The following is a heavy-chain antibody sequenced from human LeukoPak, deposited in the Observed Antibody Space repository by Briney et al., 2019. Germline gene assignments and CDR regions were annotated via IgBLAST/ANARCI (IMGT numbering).Heavy chain of an antibody. CDR1: GGSISSSSYY. CDR2: IYYSGST. J-gene: IGHJ4*02. D-gene: IGHD6-6*01. V-gene: IGHV4-39*02. CDR3: ASSSSSSSDHNFDY. Sequence: SETLSLTCTVSGGSISSSSYYWGWIRLPPGKGLEWIGSIYYSGSTYYNPSLKSRGTISVDTSKNHFSLKLSSVTAADTAVYYCASSSSSSSDHNFDYWGLGTLVTVSS.